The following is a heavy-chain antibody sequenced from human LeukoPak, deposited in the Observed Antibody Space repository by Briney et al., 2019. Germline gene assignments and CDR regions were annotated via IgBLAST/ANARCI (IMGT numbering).Heavy chain of an antibody. CDR1: GFTFSNSG. Sequence: QTGVSLRLSCAASGFTFSNSGMHWVRQAQGKGLEWVAYIRPDGIAGYYADSVQGRFTISRDNSKNTVYLQMNSLRTEDTAVYYCAKERTLSDFWGQGILVTVSS. J-gene: IGHJ4*02. CDR2: IRPDGIAG. D-gene: IGHD2/OR15-2a*01. V-gene: IGHV3-30*02. CDR3: AKERTLSDF.